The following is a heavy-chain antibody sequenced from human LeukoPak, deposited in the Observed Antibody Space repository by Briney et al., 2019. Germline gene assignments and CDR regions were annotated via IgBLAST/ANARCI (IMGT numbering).Heavy chain of an antibody. CDR1: GASIKSGDDY. CDR3: ARVRGVCSGRSCYEIGA. Sequence: SQTLSLTCSVSGASIKSGDDYWIWIRQPPGKGLEWIGHMYYSGSTYYKPSLRNRVTMSLDTSKNQFSLKLTSVTAADTAVYYCARVRGVCSGRSCYEIGAWGQGALVTASS. CDR2: MYYSGST. J-gene: IGHJ5*02. D-gene: IGHD2-15*01. V-gene: IGHV4-30-4*01.